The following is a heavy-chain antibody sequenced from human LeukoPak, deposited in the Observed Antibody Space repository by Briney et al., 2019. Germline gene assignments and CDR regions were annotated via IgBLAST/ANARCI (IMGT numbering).Heavy chain of an antibody. J-gene: IGHJ4*02. CDR1: GYTFTSYG. V-gene: IGHV1-18*01. Sequence: ASVKVSCKASGYTFTSYGISWVRQAPGQGLEWMGWISAYNGNTNYAQKLQGRVTMTTDTSTSTAYMELRSLRSDDTAVYYCARDLPDIVVVVAAPFDYWGQGTLVTVSS. CDR3: ARDLPDIVVVVAAPFDY. CDR2: ISAYNGNT. D-gene: IGHD2-15*01.